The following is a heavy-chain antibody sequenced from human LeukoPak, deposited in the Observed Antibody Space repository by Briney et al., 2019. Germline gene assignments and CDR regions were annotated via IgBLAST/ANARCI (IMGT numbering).Heavy chain of an antibody. CDR3: ARNQGEYYYDSSGFSRWFDP. CDR2: IYYSGST. V-gene: IGHV4-39*07. J-gene: IGHJ5*02. Sequence: SETLSLTCTVSGGSISSSSYYWGWIRQPPGKGLEWTGSIYYSGSTYYNPSLKSRVTISVDTSKNQFSLKLSSVTAADTAVYYCARNQGEYYYDSSGFSRWFDPWGQGTLVTVSS. CDR1: GGSISSSSYY. D-gene: IGHD3-22*01.